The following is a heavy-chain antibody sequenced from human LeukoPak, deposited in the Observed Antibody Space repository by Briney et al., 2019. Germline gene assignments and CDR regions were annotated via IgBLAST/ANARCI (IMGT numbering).Heavy chain of an antibody. D-gene: IGHD5-12*01. CDR2: ISSSSSYI. CDR3: ARDPRYAYSGYGY. Sequence: GGSLRLSCAASGFTFSSYSMNRVRQAPGKGLECVSSISSSSSYIYYADSVKGRFTISRDNAKNSLYLQMNSLRAEDTAVYYCARDPRYAYSGYGYWGQGTLVTVSS. J-gene: IGHJ4*02. V-gene: IGHV3-21*01. CDR1: GFTFSSYS.